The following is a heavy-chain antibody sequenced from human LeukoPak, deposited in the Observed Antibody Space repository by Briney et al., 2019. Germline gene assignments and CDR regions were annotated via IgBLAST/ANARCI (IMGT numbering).Heavy chain of an antibody. CDR2: INAGNGNT. J-gene: IGHJ4*02. D-gene: IGHD3-10*01. V-gene: IGHV1-3*01. CDR3: ARWSYYNPLDY. Sequence: ASVKVSCKASGYTFTSYGISWVRQAPGQGLEWMGWINAGNGNTKYSQKFQGRVTITRDTSASTAYMELSSLRSEDTAVYYCARWSYYNPLDYWGQGTLVTVSS. CDR1: GYTFTSYG.